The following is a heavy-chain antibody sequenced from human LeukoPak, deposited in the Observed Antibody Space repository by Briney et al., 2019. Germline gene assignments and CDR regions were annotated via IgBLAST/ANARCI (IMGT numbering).Heavy chain of an antibody. CDR3: ARGPDGYNSHFDY. D-gene: IGHD5-24*01. CDR2: IWYDGSNK. CDR1: GFTFSSYG. V-gene: IGHV3-33*01. Sequence: GGSLRLSCAASGFTFSSYGMHWVRQAPGKGLEWVAVIWYDGSNKYYADSVKGRFTISRDNSKNTLYLQMNSLRAEDTAVYYCARGPDGYNSHFDYWGQGTLVTVSS. J-gene: IGHJ4*02.